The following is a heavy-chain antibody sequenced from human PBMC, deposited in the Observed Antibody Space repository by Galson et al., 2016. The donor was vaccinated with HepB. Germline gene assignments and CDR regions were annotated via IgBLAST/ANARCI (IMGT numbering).Heavy chain of an antibody. CDR2: IYGGGST. CDR1: GFAVTSNY. V-gene: IGHV3-53*01. CDR3: ATSRDYGGRFRNRPFDS. J-gene: IGHJ4*02. Sequence: SLRLSCAVSGFAVTSNYMRWVRQPPGKGLEWVSVIYGGGSTYYADSVKGRFTISRDNSKNTLYLQMNSLRAEDTAVYYCATSRDYGGRFRNRPFDSWGQGTLVTVSS. D-gene: IGHD4-23*01.